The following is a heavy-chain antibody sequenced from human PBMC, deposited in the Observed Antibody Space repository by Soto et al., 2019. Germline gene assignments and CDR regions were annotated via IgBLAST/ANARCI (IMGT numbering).Heavy chain of an antibody. D-gene: IGHD3-10*01. J-gene: IGHJ4*02. V-gene: IGHV4-34*01. CDR3: VTGRGTKND. Sequence: QVQLQQWGAGLLKPSETLSLTCGVYGGSFSGSFWSWIRQPPGKGLEWIGAINDRGSTNYNPSLKSRVTFSVDKSKNQFSLTLRSVTAADTAVYYCVTGRGTKNDWGQGTLVTVSS. CDR2: INDRGST. CDR1: GGSFSGSF.